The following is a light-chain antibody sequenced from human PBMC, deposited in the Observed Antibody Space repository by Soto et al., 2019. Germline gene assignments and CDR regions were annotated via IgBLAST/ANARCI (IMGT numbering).Light chain of an antibody. CDR1: STDVGGYNY. Sequence: QCVLTQPRSVSGSPGQSVAISCTGTSTDVGGYNYVSWYQQHPGKVPKLMIYDVSKWPSGVPDRFSGSKSGNTASLTISGLQAEDEADYYCCSYAGRDTLYVFGSGTKVTVL. J-gene: IGLJ1*01. V-gene: IGLV2-11*01. CDR2: DVS. CDR3: CSYAGRDTLYV.